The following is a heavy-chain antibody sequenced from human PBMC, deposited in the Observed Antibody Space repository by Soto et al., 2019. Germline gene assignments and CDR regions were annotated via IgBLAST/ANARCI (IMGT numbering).Heavy chain of an antibody. CDR1: GFNFRSYV. J-gene: IGHJ6*02. CDR2: MSGSGGST. D-gene: IGHD2-2*01. V-gene: IGHV3-23*01. Sequence: EVQLLESGGGLVQPGGSLRLSCAASGFNFRSYVMSWVRQAPGKGLEWVAGMSGSGGSTYYADSVKGRFTISRDNSKNTLYLEMNSLRAEDTAVYYCAKDREGCGTTNCYLYGMDVWGQGTTVAVSS. CDR3: AKDREGCGTTNCYLYGMDV.